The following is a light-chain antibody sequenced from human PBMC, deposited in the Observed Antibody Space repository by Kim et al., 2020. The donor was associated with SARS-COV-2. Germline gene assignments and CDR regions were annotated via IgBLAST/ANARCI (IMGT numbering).Light chain of an antibody. J-gene: IGKJ4*01. CDR2: AAS. V-gene: IGKV1-NL1*01. CDR1: QGIGNS. Sequence: ASAGDRVPISCRASQGIGNSLVWYQHKSGQAPNLLLYAASTRATGVPSRFSGSGSGTQFTLTISSLQSEDFAAYYCQQYHSGPLTFGGGTKVDIK. CDR3: QQYHSGPLT.